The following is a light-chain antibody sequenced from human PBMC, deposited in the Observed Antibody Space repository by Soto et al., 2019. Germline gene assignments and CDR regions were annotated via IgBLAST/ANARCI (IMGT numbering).Light chain of an antibody. CDR3: SSYAGSNNVV. CDR1: SSDVGGYNY. CDR2: EVT. V-gene: IGLV2-8*01. Sequence: QSALSQPPSASGSPGQSVTISCTGTSSDVGGYNYVSWYQHHPGKAPKLMIYEVTKRPSGVPDRFSGSKSGNTASLTVSGLQAEDDSDYYCSSYAGSNNVVFGRGTKLTVL. J-gene: IGLJ2*01.